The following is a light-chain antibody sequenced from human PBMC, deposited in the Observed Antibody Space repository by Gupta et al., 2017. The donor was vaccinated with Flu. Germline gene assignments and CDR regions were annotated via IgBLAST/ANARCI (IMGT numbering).Light chain of an antibody. CDR2: EVS. CDR1: SGDIGTYNR. V-gene: IGLV2-18*02. CDR3: TSYTSSYTYV. J-gene: IGLJ1*01. Sequence: SALTQPPSVSGSPGQSVPISCTGTSGDIGTYNRVSWYQQPPGTAPKLMIYEVSSRPSGVPDRFSASKSGNTASLTISGLQGEDEADYYCTSYTSSYTYVFGTGTKVTVL.